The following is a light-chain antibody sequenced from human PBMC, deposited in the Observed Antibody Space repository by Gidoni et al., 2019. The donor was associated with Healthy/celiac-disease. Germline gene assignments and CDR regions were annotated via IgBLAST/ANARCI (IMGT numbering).Light chain of an antibody. J-gene: IGKJ4*01. Sequence: EIVLTQAPATLSLSPGERATLSCRASQSVSSYLAWYQQKPGQAPRLLIYDASTWATGIPARFSGSGSGTDFTLTISSLEPEAFAVYYCQQRSNWPPALTFGGGTKVEIK. CDR3: QQRSNWPPALT. V-gene: IGKV3-11*01. CDR2: DAS. CDR1: QSVSSY.